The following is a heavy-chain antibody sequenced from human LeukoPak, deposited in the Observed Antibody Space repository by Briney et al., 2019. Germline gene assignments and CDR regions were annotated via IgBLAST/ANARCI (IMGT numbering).Heavy chain of an antibody. CDR2: INPKSGGA. CDR3: ARGFRGGLDY. J-gene: IGHJ4*02. Sequence: GASVKVSCKASGFTFNAYNIHWVRQAPGQGLEWMGWINPKSGGANYAQKFQGRVTITADESTSTAYMELSSLRSEDTAVYYCARGFRGGLDYWGQGTLVTVSS. D-gene: IGHD5-12*01. V-gene: IGHV1-2*02. CDR1: GFTFNAYN.